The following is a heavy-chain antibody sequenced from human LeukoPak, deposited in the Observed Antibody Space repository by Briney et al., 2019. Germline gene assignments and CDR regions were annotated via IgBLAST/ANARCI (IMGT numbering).Heavy chain of an antibody. D-gene: IGHD3-10*01. CDR1: GGSISSYY. CDR3: ARSRRYYYGSGSLDY. V-gene: IGHV4-59*12. CDR2: IYYSGST. Sequence: SETLSLTCTVSGGSISSYYWSWIRQSPGKGLEWIGYIYYSGSTNYNPSLKSRVTISVDTSKNQFSLKLSSVTAADTAVYYCARSRRYYYGSGSLDYWGQGTLVTVSS. J-gene: IGHJ4*02.